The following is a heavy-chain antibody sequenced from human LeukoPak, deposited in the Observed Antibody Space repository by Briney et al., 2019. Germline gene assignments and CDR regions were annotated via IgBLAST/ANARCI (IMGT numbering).Heavy chain of an antibody. CDR2: ISGSGGSA. CDR3: AKTGYCSSTSCRYTYYFDY. D-gene: IGHD2-2*01. Sequence: GGSLRLSCAASGFTFSSYAMSWVRQAPGKGLEWVSAISGSGGSAYYADSVKGRFTISRDNSKNTLYLQMNSLRAEDTAVYYCAKTGYCSSTSCRYTYYFDYWGQGTLVTVSS. J-gene: IGHJ4*02. CDR1: GFTFSSYA. V-gene: IGHV3-23*01.